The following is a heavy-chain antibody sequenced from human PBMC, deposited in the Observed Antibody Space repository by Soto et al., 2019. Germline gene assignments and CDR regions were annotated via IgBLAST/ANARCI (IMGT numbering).Heavy chain of an antibody. CDR3: AKGGYYSLFDI. CDR2: ISGSGGRT. V-gene: IGHV3-23*01. Sequence: GGSLRLSCVASGFPFSSYAMSWVRQTPGKGLEWVSGISGSGGRTYYADSAKGRFTISRDNSNNTLSLQMHILRVEDTAVYFCAKGGYYSLFDIWGQGTMVTVSS. D-gene: IGHD3-16*01. J-gene: IGHJ3*02. CDR1: GFPFSSYA.